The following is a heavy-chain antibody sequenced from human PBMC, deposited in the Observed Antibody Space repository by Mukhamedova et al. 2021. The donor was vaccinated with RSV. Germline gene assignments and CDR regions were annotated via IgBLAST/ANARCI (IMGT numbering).Heavy chain of an antibody. J-gene: IGHJ4*01. CDR2: IKGDESEK. V-gene: IGHV3-7*01. CDR3: ARGWLGLDN. D-gene: IGHD6-19*01. Sequence: APGKGLEWVASIKGDESEKYYVDSVKGRFTISRDNADNSLFLQMNSLKAEDTALYYCARGWLGLDNCCHGALVFVSS.